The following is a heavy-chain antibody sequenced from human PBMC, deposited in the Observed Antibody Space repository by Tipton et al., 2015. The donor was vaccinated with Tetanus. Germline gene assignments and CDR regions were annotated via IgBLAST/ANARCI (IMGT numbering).Heavy chain of an antibody. J-gene: IGHJ4*02. CDR2: VYHSGAT. V-gene: IGHV4-61*08. Sequence: LRLSCTVSGSSIRGSGHYWTWIRQPPGKEPEWVGYVYHSGATNYHPSLKSRLAISADTSKNQFSLNLRSVITADTAVYYCARIHDVWSGYFDFWGQGTLVTVSP. CDR1: GSSIRGSGHY. D-gene: IGHD3-3*01. CDR3: ARIHDVWSGYFDF.